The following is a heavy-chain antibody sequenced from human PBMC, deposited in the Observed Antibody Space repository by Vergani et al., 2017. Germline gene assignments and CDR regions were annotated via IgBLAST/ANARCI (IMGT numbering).Heavy chain of an antibody. CDR1: GFTFSSYA. Sequence: EVQLLESGGGLVQPGGSLRLSCAASGFTFSSYAMSWVRQAPGKGLEWVSSISSSSSYIYYADSVKGRFTISRDNAKNSLYLQMNSLRAEDTAVYYCARDRDSSSSDFDYWGQGTLVTVSS. CDR2: ISSSSSYI. V-gene: IGHV3-21*01. J-gene: IGHJ4*02. D-gene: IGHD6-6*01. CDR3: ARDRDSSSSDFDY.